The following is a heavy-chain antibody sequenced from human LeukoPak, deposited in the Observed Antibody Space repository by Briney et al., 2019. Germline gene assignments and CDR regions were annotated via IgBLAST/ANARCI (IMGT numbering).Heavy chain of an antibody. Sequence: GASVKVSCKASGYIFTSDGISWVRQAPGQGLEWMGWINPNSGGTNYAQKFQGRVAMTRDTSINTAYMELSRLRSDDTAVYYCARDRDKCSGGSCYSYYMDVWGKGTTVTISS. V-gene: IGHV1-2*02. J-gene: IGHJ6*03. D-gene: IGHD2-15*01. CDR3: ARDRDKCSGGSCYSYYMDV. CDR1: GYIFTSDG. CDR2: INPNSGGT.